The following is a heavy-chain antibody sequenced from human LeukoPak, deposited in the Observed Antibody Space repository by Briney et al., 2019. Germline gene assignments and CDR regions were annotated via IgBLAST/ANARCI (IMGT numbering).Heavy chain of an antibody. V-gene: IGHV4-39*01. Sequence: XTXXXXGGSXXXSSYYWGWIRQPPGTGLEWIGSIYYSGSTYYNPSLKSRVTISVDTSKNQFSLKLSSVTAADTAVYYCAGPDYYDSSGTEGAFDIWGQGTMVTVSS. J-gene: IGHJ3*02. CDR1: GGSXXXSSYY. D-gene: IGHD3-22*01. CDR3: AGPDYYDSSGTEGAFDI. CDR2: IYYSGST.